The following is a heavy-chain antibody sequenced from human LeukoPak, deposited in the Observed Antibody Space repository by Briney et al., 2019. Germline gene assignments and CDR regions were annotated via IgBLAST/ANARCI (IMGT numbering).Heavy chain of an antibody. CDR2: ISAYNGNT. CDR1: GYTFTNYG. J-gene: IGHJ4*02. D-gene: IGHD2-2*01. V-gene: IGHV1-18*01. Sequence: ASVKVSCKSSGYTFTNYGTSWVRQAPGQGLEWMGWISAYNGNTNYAQKIQGRVTMTTDTSTNTAYMELRSLRSDDTAVYYCARDPPHLCSSTSCFGDYWGQRTLVTVSS. CDR3: ARDPPHLCSSTSCFGDY.